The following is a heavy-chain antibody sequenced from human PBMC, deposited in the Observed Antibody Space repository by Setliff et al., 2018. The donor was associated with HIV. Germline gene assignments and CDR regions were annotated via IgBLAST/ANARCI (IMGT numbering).Heavy chain of an antibody. CDR3: AGGSRWGFVY. CDR2: VSHVGES. V-gene: IGHV4-34*08. CDR1: GETFNGYS. Sequence: PSETLSLTCAVYGETFNGYSWTWIRQSPGRGLEWIGEVSHVGESKVNPSFNSRVYMSVYMSKNQFSLRMMSVTAADTAVYFCAGGSRWGFVYWGQGTPVTVSS. D-gene: IGHD6-19*01. J-gene: IGHJ4*02.